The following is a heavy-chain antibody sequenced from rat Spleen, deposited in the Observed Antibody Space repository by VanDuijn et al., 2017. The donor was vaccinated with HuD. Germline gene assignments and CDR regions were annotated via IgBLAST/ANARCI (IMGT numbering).Heavy chain of an antibody. Sequence: EVQLVESGGGLVQPGRSLKLSCAASGFTFNNYGMAWVRQAPTKGLEWVATIIYDGISTYYRDSVRGRFSISSDNAKTTLYLQMDSLRSEDAATYYCTRHDYSGVITNWFAYWGQGTLVTVSS. D-gene: IGHD4-4*01. CDR2: IIYDGIST. CDR1: GFTFNNYG. J-gene: IGHJ3*01. V-gene: IGHV5-29*01. CDR3: TRHDYSGVITNWFAY.